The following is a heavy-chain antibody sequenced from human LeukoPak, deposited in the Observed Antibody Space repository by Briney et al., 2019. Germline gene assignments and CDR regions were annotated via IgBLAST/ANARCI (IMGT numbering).Heavy chain of an antibody. V-gene: IGHV1-2*02. D-gene: IGHD3-16*02. J-gene: IGHJ4*02. Sequence: ASVKVSCKASGYTFTGYYMHWVRQAPGQRLEWMGWINPNSGGTNYAQKFQGRVTMTRDTSISTAYMELSRLRSDDTAVYYCASHYYDYIWGSYRPFDYWGQGTLVTVSS. CDR1: GYTFTGYY. CDR2: INPNSGGT. CDR3: ASHYYDYIWGSYRPFDY.